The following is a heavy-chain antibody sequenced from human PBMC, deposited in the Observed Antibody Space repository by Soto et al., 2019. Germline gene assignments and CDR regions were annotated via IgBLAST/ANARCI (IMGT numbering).Heavy chain of an antibody. CDR2: INPNSGGT. V-gene: IGHV1-2*04. Sequence: ASVKVSCKASGYTFTGYYMHWVRQAPGQGLEWMGWINPNSGGTNYAQKFQGWVTMTRDTSISTAYMELSRLRSDDTAVYYCARANYRNYYYYMDVWGKGTTVTVSS. J-gene: IGHJ6*03. CDR3: ARANYRNYYYYMDV. D-gene: IGHD1-7*01. CDR1: GYTFTGYY.